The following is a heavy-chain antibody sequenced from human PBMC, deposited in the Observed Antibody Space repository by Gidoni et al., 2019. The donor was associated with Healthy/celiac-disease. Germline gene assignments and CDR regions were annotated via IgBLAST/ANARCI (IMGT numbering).Heavy chain of an antibody. CDR2: IHTSDSYT. CDR3: ACPTQYLGRYSCYYGAFDI. CDR1: GSGCPSCR. Sequence: EGQLVQCGAEGKKGGESVRIAWRGSGSGCPSCRISWVRQTPGKGMEWMGRIHTSDSYTTYSPSFQGHVTLSADKYISTAYLQLSSLKASYTAMYYCACPTQYLGRYSCYYGAFDIWGQGTMVTVSS. J-gene: IGHJ3*02. V-gene: IGHV5-10-1*03. D-gene: IGHD5-12*01.